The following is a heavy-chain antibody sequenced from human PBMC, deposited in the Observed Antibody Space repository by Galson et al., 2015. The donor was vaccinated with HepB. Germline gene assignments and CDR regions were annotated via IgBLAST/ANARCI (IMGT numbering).Heavy chain of an antibody. D-gene: IGHD2-15*01. J-gene: IGHJ4*02. CDR1: GFTVSKSY. Sequence: SLRLSCAVSGFTVSKSYVSWVRQAPGKGLEWLSVIYSGGHAFYADSVQGRFTISRDTSKNTVYLQMRSLRAEDTAVYYCASPSCIGGNCYPLWYWGQGTLVTVSS. CDR3: ASPSCIGGNCYPLWY. V-gene: IGHV3-53*01. CDR2: IYSGGHA.